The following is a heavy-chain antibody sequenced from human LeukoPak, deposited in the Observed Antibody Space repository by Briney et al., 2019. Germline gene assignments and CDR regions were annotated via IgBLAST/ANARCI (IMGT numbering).Heavy chain of an antibody. CDR2: VSPSDSDT. V-gene: IGHV5-51*01. Sequence: GESLKISCEGSGYTFTNFWIGWVRQMPGKGLEWMGIVSPSDSDTRYSPSFQGQVTISADKSITTAYLQWSSLKASDTATYYCVRQPRVHTPDFWGQGTLVTVSS. CDR1: GYTFTNFW. D-gene: IGHD1-1*01. CDR3: VRQPRVHTPDF. J-gene: IGHJ4*02.